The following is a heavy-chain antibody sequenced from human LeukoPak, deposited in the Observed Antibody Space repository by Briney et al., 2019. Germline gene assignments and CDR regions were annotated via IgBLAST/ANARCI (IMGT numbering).Heavy chain of an antibody. CDR2: IYYSGST. D-gene: IGHD3-10*01. J-gene: IGHJ4*02. V-gene: IGHV4-59*12. CDR1: GYSISSYS. Sequence: SETLSLTCTVSGYSISSYSWSWVRQPPGRGLEWIGYIYYSGSTTYNPSLKSRVTISLDTSKNQFSLKLSSVTAADTAVYYCAGDYGSGSYRFDYWGQGTLVTVSS. CDR3: AGDYGSGSYRFDY.